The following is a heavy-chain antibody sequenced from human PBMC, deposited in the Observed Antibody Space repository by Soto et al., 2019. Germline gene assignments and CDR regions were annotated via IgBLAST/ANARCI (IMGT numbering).Heavy chain of an antibody. Sequence: GGSLRLSCAASGFTFDDYAMHWVRQAPGKGLEWVSGISWNSGSIGYADSVKGRFTISRDNAKNSLYLQMNSLRAEDTAVYYCARYPRLDYWGQGTLVTVSS. J-gene: IGHJ4*02. CDR3: ARYPRLDY. D-gene: IGHD2-2*02. CDR1: GFTFDDYA. CDR2: ISWNSGSI. V-gene: IGHV3-9*01.